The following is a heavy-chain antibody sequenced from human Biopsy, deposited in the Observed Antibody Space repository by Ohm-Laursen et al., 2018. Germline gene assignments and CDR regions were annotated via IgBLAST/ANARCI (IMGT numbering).Heavy chain of an antibody. V-gene: IGHV1-2*02. D-gene: IGHD6-19*01. CDR2: ISPKSGDT. CDR1: GFSFTGYY. CDR3: ALQSVAQMKNFDY. Sequence: GASVNVSCNASGFSFTGYYIHWVRQAPGQGLEWMGLISPKSGDTNYAHKFQGNITMTRDTSMSTAYMEMSRLRCDDTAVYYCALQSVAQMKNFDYWGQGTLVTVSS. J-gene: IGHJ4*02.